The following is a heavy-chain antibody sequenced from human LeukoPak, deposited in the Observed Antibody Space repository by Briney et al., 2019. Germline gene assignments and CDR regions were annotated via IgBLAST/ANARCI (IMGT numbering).Heavy chain of an antibody. V-gene: IGHV3-7*05. Sequence: GGSLRLSCAASGFTFRRYWMSWARQASGKGLEWVANIKEDGSEKYYVDSVKGRFAISRDNAKSSLYLQMNSLRAEDTAVYYCARLDLGYSSDYWGQGTLVTVSS. CDR3: ARLDLGYSSDY. J-gene: IGHJ4*02. D-gene: IGHD5-12*01. CDR1: GFTFRRYW. CDR2: IKEDGSEK.